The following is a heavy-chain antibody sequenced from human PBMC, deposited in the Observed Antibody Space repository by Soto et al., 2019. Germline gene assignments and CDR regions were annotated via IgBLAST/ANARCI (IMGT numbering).Heavy chain of an antibody. D-gene: IGHD3-22*01. CDR2: ISGSGGST. Sequence: EVQLLESGGGLVQPGGSLRLSCAASGFTFSSYAMSWVRQAPGKGLEWVSAISGSGGSTYYADSVKGRFTISRDNSKNTLYMQMNSLRAEDTAVYYCAKDYYDSSGYWDYWGQGTLVTVSS. V-gene: IGHV3-23*01. J-gene: IGHJ4*02. CDR1: GFTFSSYA. CDR3: AKDYYDSSGYWDY.